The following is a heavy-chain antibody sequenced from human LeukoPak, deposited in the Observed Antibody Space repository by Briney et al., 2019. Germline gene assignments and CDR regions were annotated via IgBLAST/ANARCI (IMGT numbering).Heavy chain of an antibody. CDR1: GDAITSDKYY. CDR3: ARGSSDFWSGYSGASDY. D-gene: IGHD3-3*01. J-gene: IGHJ4*02. Sequence: SETLSLTCTVSGDAITSDKYYWGWIRQPPGKGLEWIGNIHHSGSTYYSPSLKSRVTISVDTSKNQFSLKLSSVTAADTAVYYCARGSSDFWSGYSGASDYWGQGTLVTVSS. CDR2: IHHSGST. V-gene: IGHV4-39*01.